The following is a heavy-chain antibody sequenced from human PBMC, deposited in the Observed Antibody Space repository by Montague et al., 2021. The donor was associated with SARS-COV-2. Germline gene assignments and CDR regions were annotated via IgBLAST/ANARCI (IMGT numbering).Heavy chain of an antibody. CDR3: ARDKAGDVLLWFGELSTGYYYYGMDV. V-gene: IGHV3-11*05. D-gene: IGHD3-10*01. Sequence: SLRLSCAASGFTFSDYYMSWIRQAPGKGLEWVSYISSSSSYTHYADSVNGRFTISRDNAKNSLYLQMNSLRAEDTAVYYCARDKAGDVLLWFGELSTGYYYYGMDVWGQGTTVTVSS. CDR2: ISSSSSYT. J-gene: IGHJ6*02. CDR1: GFTFSDYY.